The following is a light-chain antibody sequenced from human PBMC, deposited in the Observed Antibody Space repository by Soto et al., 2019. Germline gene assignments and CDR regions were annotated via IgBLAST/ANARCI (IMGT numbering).Light chain of an antibody. V-gene: IGKV1D-16*01. CDR3: QQYGSSPPSST. CDR2: AAS. CDR1: QGITNR. Sequence: IQMTQSPSSLSASVGDRVTITCRASQGITNRLAWYQQKPGKAPKLLIYAASSLQSGVPSRFSGRGSGTDFTLTISRLEPEDFAVYYCQQYGSSPPSSTFGQGTRLEIK. J-gene: IGKJ5*01.